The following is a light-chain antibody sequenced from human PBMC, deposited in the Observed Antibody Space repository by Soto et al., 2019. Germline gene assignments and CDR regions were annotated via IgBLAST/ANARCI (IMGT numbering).Light chain of an antibody. V-gene: IGLV1-40*01. CDR1: SSNIGSGYD. CDR3: QSYDTSLDALYV. J-gene: IGLJ1*01. Sequence: QSVLTQPTSVSGAPGQKVTISCTGSSSNIGSGYDVHWYQQLPGTAPKLLLYGNNNRPSGVPDRFSGSKSGTSASLAITGLQTEDEADYYCQSYDTSLDALYVFGTGTKVTVL. CDR2: GNN.